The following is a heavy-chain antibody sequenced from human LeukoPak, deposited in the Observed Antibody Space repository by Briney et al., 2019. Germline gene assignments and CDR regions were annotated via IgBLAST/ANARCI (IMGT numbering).Heavy chain of an antibody. Sequence: VASVKVSCKASGGTFSSYAISWVRQAPGQGLEWMGGIIPIFGTANYAQKFQGRVTITTDESTSTAYMELSSLRSEDTAVYYCARDLSGPLNAFDIWGQGTMVTVSS. CDR3: ARDLSGPLNAFDI. V-gene: IGHV1-69*05. CDR1: GGTFSSYA. CDR2: IIPIFGTA. D-gene: IGHD2/OR15-2a*01. J-gene: IGHJ3*02.